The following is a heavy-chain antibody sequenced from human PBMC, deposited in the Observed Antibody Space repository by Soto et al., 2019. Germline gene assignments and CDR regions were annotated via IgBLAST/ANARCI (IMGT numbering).Heavy chain of an antibody. D-gene: IGHD2-2*01. V-gene: IGHV3-33*01. CDR1: GFTFSSYD. CDR2: IWYDGSHK. J-gene: IGHJ6*03. CDR3: ARESFRTSDYHFYCMDV. Sequence: GGSLRLSCAASGFTFSSYDMHWVRQAPGKGLEWVAVIWYDGSHKYYADSVKGRFTISRDNSKNTLYLQMNSLRAEDTAVYYCARESFRTSDYHFYCMDVCGKGTSVTVSS.